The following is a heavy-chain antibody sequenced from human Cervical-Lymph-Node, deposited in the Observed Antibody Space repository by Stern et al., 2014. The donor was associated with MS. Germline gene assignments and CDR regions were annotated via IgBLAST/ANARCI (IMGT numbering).Heavy chain of an antibody. CDR3: AREQTRLQLCSGGRCPDWFDP. D-gene: IGHD2-15*01. CDR2: IIPTFNTA. Sequence: QVQLVQSGAEVKKPGASVKVSCKTSGGNVSNYDFTWVRQAPGQGLEWMGGIIPTFNTAHYAQKFKDRVTITADKSTNTVYMELSSLRFDDTAVYYCAREQTRLQLCSGGRCPDWFDPWGQGTLVIVSS. J-gene: IGHJ5*02. V-gene: IGHV1-69*06. CDR1: GGNVSNYD.